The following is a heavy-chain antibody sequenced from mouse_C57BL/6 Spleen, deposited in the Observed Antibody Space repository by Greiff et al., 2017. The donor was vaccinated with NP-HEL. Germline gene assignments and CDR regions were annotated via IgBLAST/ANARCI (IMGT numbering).Heavy chain of an antibody. Sequence: VHVKQSGAELVRPGSSVKMSCKTSGYTFTSYGINWVKQRPGQGLEWIGYIYIGNGYTEYNEKFKGKATLTSDTSSSTAYMQLSSLTSEDSAIYFCARESYGSSSGYFDYWGQGTTLTVSS. CDR1: GYTFTSYG. J-gene: IGHJ2*01. D-gene: IGHD1-1*01. CDR2: IYIGNGYT. V-gene: IGHV1-58*01. CDR3: ARESYGSSSGYFDY.